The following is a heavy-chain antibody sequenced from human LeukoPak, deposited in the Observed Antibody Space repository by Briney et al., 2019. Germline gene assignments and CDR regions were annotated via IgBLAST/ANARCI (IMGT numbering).Heavy chain of an antibody. CDR2: IYYSGGT. V-gene: IGHV4-59*08. D-gene: IGHD2-8*02. CDR3: AGLVARYYYYGMDV. CDR1: GGSLSSYY. J-gene: IGHJ6*02. Sequence: PSESLSLTCTVSGGSLSSYYWSWVRQPPGNGLEWVGYIYYSGGTTYNPSLESRVTISVDTSKNQFSLKLSSVSAADTDVYYCAGLVARYYYYGMDVWGQGTTVTVSS.